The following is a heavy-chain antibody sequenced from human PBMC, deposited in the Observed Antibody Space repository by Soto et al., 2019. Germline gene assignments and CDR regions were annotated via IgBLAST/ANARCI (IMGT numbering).Heavy chain of an antibody. Sequence: PSETLSLTCAVSGGSISSGGYSWSWIRQPPGKGLEWIGYIYHSGSTYYNPSLKSRVTISVDRSKNQFPLKLSSVTAADTAVYYCARVVPELYYFLGWFDPWGQGTLVTVSS. CDR2: IYHSGST. CDR1: GGSISSGGYS. V-gene: IGHV4-30-2*01. CDR3: ARVVPELYYFLGWFDP. J-gene: IGHJ5*02. D-gene: IGHD2-8*01.